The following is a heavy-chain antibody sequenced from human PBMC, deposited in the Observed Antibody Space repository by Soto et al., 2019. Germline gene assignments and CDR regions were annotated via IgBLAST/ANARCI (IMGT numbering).Heavy chain of an antibody. V-gene: IGHV4-30-2*01. CDR3: ARAGGLGAVAADY. Sequence: QLQLQESGSGLVKPSQTLSLTCAVSGGYISSGGYSWSWIRQPPGKGLEWIGYIYHSGITYYNPSLKSRVTISVARSKNQFSLNLSSVTAADTAVYDCARAGGLGAVAADYWGQGTLVTVSS. CDR1: GGYISSGGYS. CDR2: IYHSGIT. D-gene: IGHD6-19*01. J-gene: IGHJ4*02.